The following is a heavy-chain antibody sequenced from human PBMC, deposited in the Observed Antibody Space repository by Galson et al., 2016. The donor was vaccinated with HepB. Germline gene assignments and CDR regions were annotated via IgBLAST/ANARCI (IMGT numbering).Heavy chain of an antibody. CDR3: ARITGWDVKAGFDV. D-gene: IGHD6-19*01. CDR2: TYYRSKWLN. CDR1: GDSVSRIGTA. Sequence: CAISGDSVSRIGTAWNWIRQSPSGGLEWLGNTYYRSKWLNDYADSVKSQATISPDTSKNQFSLHLRSVTPEDTAIYYCARITGWDVKAGFDVWGQGTMVTVSS. J-gene: IGHJ3*01. V-gene: IGHV6-1*01.